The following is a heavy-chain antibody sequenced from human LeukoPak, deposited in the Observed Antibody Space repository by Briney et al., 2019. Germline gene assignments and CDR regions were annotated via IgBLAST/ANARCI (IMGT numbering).Heavy chain of an antibody. CDR1: GFTFGSYW. CDR2: INQDGSEK. J-gene: IGHJ2*01. V-gene: IGHV3-7*01. D-gene: IGHD1-26*01. CDR3: ARVGLGEWFFDL. Sequence: GGSLRLSCAASGFTFGSYWMTWVRQAPGQGLEWVANINQDGSEKYYVDFVKGRFTISRDNAKNTLYLQMNSLGAEDTAVYYCARVGLGEWFFDLWGRGTLVTVSS.